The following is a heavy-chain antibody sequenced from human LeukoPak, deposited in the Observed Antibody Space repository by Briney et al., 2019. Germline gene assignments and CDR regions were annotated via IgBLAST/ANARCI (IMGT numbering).Heavy chain of an antibody. V-gene: IGHV1-2*02. CDR2: INPNSGGT. CDR1: GYTFTGYY. D-gene: IGHD6-13*01. CDR3: ARDLRPHSGAAAGTEGDY. J-gene: IGHJ4*02. Sequence: VASVKVSCKASGYTFTGYYMHWVRQAPGQGLEWMGWINPNSGGTNYAQEFQGRVTMTRDTSISTAYMELSRLRSDDTAVYYCARDLRPHSGAAAGTEGDYWGQGTLVTVSS.